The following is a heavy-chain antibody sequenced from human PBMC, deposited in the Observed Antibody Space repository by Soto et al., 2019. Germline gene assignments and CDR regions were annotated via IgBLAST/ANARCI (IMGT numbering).Heavy chain of an antibody. V-gene: IGHV3-21*01. CDR3: ARLPSSDSSGYYCY. CDR1: GFTFSSYS. J-gene: IGHJ4*02. CDR2: ISSSSSYI. Sequence: EVQLVESGGGLVKPGGSLRLSCAASGFTFSSYSMNWVRQAPGKGLAWVSSISSSSSYIYYADSVKGRFTISRDNAKNSLYLQMTSLRAEDTAVYYCARLPSSDSSGYYCYWGQGTLVTVSS. D-gene: IGHD3-22*01.